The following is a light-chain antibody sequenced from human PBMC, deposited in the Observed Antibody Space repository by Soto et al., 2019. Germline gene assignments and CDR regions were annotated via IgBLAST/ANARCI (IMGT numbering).Light chain of an antibody. CDR1: QSISNH. CDR3: QQYHTYRT. J-gene: IGKJ1*01. Sequence: DIQMTQSPSSLSASVEDRVIITCRASQSISNHLNWYQQKPGKAPKLLISDASILESGVPSRFSGSTSGTEFTLTISSLQPDDFATYYCQQYHTYRTFGQGTKVEIK. CDR2: DAS. V-gene: IGKV1-5*01.